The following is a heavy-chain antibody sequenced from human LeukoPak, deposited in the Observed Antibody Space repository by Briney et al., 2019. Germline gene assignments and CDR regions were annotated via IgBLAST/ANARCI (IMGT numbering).Heavy chain of an antibody. Sequence: GGSLRLSCAASGFTFSSYGMHWVRQAPGKGLEWVAVIWYDGSNKYYADSVKGPFTISRDNSENTLYLQMNSLRAEDTAVYYCARDGGFASYYDFWSGPLGYWGQGTLVTVSS. CDR2: IWYDGSNK. CDR1: GFTFSSYG. D-gene: IGHD3-3*01. V-gene: IGHV3-33*01. J-gene: IGHJ4*02. CDR3: ARDGGFASYYDFWSGPLGY.